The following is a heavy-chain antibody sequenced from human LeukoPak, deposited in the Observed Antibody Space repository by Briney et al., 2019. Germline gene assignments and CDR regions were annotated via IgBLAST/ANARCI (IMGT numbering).Heavy chain of an antibody. Sequence: GGSLRLSCAASGFTFSSYAMSWVRQAPGKGLGWVAAISGSGGSTYYADSVKGRFTISRDNSKNTLYLQMNSLRAEDTAVYYCAKGKYIAWLYPVDYWGQGTLVTVSS. CDR2: ISGSGGST. J-gene: IGHJ4*02. CDR3: AKGKYIAWLYPVDY. CDR1: GFTFSSYA. D-gene: IGHD3-9*01. V-gene: IGHV3-23*01.